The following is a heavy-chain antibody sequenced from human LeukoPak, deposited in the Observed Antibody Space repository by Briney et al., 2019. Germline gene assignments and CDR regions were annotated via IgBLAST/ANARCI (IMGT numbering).Heavy chain of an antibody. Sequence: GGSLRLSCAASGFTFSSYGMHWVRQAPGKGLEWVAFIRYDGSNKYYADSVKGRFTISRDNSKNTLYLQMNSLRAEDTAMYYCAREYSSGWFSPYYYFDYWGQGTLVTVSS. V-gene: IGHV3-30*02. CDR3: AREYSSGWFSPYYYFDY. J-gene: IGHJ4*02. D-gene: IGHD6-19*01. CDR2: IRYDGSNK. CDR1: GFTFSSYG.